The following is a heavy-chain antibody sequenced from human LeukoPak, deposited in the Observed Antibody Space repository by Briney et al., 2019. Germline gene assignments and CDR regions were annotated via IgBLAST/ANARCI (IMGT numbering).Heavy chain of an antibody. CDR2: LYYSGSA. CDR1: GGSISSSSYY. J-gene: IGHJ3*02. D-gene: IGHD1-7*01. Sequence: SETLSLTCTVSGGSISSSSYYWGWIRQPPGKGLEWIGSLYYSGSAYYNPSLKSRVTISVDTSKNQFSLKVRSVTAADTAVYYCAKYPLGIIGTTANPSDGFDIWGQGTMVTVSS. V-gene: IGHV4-39*01. CDR3: AKYPLGIIGTTANPSDGFDI.